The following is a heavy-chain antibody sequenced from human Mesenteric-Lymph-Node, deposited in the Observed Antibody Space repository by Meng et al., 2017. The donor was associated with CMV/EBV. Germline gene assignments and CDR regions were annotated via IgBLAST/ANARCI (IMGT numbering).Heavy chain of an antibody. CDR2: INAGDGAT. D-gene: IGHD3-10*01. Sequence: KASGYTFTSYDINWVRQATGQGLEWMGWINAGDGATKYSQKFQGRVSMTRDTSATTAYMELSSLRSDDTAVYYCAREVLLWFGELGHWGQGTLVTVSS. V-gene: IGHV1-3*01. J-gene: IGHJ4*02. CDR3: AREVLLWFGELGH. CDR1: GYTFTSYD.